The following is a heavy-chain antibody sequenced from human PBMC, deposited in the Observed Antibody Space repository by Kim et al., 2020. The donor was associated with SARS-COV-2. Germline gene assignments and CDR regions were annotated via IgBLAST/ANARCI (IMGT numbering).Heavy chain of an antibody. Sequence: NSGGTNYAQTFEGRVTITRDTTINTAYMELSRLGSDDTAVYYCARDRGDYWGQGTLVTVSS. CDR3: ARDRGDY. D-gene: IGHD3-10*01. V-gene: IGHV1-2*02. J-gene: IGHJ4*02. CDR2: NSGGT.